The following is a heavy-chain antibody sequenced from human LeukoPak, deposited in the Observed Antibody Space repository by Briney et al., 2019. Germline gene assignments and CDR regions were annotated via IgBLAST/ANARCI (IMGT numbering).Heavy chain of an antibody. CDR2: ISGGGGDT. CDR3: AESLGYCSGGSCYFYFDY. CDR1: GFTFSSYP. V-gene: IGHV3-23*01. D-gene: IGHD2-15*01. Sequence: GGSLRLSCAASGFTFSSYPMSWVRQAPGKGLEWVSGISGGGGDTFYADSVKGRFTISRDNSKNTLYLQMNSLRAEDTAVYYCAESLGYCSGGSCYFYFDYWGQGTLVTASS. J-gene: IGHJ4*02.